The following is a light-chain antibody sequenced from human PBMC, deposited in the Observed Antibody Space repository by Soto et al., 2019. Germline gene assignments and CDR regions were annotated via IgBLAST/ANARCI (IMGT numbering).Light chain of an antibody. J-gene: IGLJ2*01. V-gene: IGLV2-14*01. CDR1: SSDVGGYNY. CDR3: RSYTSSSTLVV. Sequence: QSALTQPASVSGSPGQSITISCTGTSSDVGGYNYVSWNQQHPGKAPKLMIYDVSNRPSGVSNRFSGSKSGNTASLTISGLQAADEADYYCRSYTSSSTLVVFGGETKLTVL. CDR2: DVS.